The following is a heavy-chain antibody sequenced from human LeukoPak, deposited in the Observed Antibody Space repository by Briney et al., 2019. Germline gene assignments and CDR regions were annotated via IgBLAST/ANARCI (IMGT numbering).Heavy chain of an antibody. CDR2: INHSGST. J-gene: IGHJ1*01. D-gene: IGHD2-15*01. CDR3: ARRLLGYCSGGSCYSGYFQH. CDR1: GGSFSGYF. Sequence: PSETLSLTCGVYGGSFSGYFWSWIRQPPGKGLEWVGEINHSGSTNYNPPLKTRVTISVDTSKNQFSLKLSSVTAADTAVYYCARRLLGYCSGGSCYSGYFQHWGQGTLVTVSS. V-gene: IGHV4-34*01.